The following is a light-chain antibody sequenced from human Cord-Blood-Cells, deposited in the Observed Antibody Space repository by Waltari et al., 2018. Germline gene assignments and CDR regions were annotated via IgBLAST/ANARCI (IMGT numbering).Light chain of an antibody. CDR2: EVS. Sequence: QSALPQPASVSGSPGPSITISCTGTRSDVGGYNHVSGYQQHPGKAPKLMIYEVSTRPSGVSNRFSGSKSGNTASLTISGLQAEDEADYYCSSYTSSSTLVFGGGTKLTVL. J-gene: IGLJ3*02. V-gene: IGLV2-14*01. CDR3: SSYTSSSTLV. CDR1: RSDVGGYNH.